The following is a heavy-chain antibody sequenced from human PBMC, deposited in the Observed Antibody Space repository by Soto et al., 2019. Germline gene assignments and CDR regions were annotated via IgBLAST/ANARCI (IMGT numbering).Heavy chain of an antibody. J-gene: IGHJ4*02. CDR1: GFIFENFG. CDR2: ISGSGFKK. Sequence: GGSLRLSCAASGFIFENFGMSWVRQAPGKGLEWISSISGSGFKKYYADSVKGRFTISRDNSKNTLYLQMNSLRAEDTAVYYCARGPLDYFDYWGQGTQVTVSS. V-gene: IGHV3-23*01. CDR3: ARGPLDYFDY.